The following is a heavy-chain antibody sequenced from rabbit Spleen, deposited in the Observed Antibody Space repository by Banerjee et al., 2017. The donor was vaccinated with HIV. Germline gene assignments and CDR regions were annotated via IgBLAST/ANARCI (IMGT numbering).Heavy chain of an antibody. V-gene: IGHV1S40*01. Sequence: QSLEESGGDLVKPGASLTLTCTASGVSFSNNNYMCWVRQAPGKGLEWIACISTGSSGFPYFASWAKGRFTCSKTSSTTVTLQMTSLTAADTATYFCARDTGSSFSRYGMDLWGQGTLVTVS. D-gene: IGHD8-1*01. CDR1: GVSFSNNNY. J-gene: IGHJ6*01. CDR3: ARDTGSSFSRYGMDL. CDR2: ISTGSSGFP.